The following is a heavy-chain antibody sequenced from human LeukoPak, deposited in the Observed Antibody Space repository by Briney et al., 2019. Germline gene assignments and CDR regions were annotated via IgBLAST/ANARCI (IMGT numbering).Heavy chain of an antibody. J-gene: IGHJ4*02. Sequence: SETLSLTCTVSGGSISDYYWSWIRQPPGKGLEWMGWIFGSGSSNYNPSLKSRVTISVDTSKNQFSLKLTSVTAADTAVYYCARGGSRVFDFWGQGTLVTVSS. CDR1: GGSISDYY. D-gene: IGHD2-2*01. V-gene: IGHV4-4*09. CDR2: IFGSGSS. CDR3: ARGGSRVFDF.